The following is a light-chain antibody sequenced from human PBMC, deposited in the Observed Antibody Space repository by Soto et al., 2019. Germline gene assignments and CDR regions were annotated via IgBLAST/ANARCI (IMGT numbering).Light chain of an antibody. J-gene: IGLJ1*01. CDR1: SSDVGGYNY. V-gene: IGLV2-14*01. CDR2: EVS. Sequence: SVLTQPASVSGSPGQSITISCTGTSSDVGGYNYVSWYQQHPGKAPKLMIYEVSNRPSGVSNRFSGSKSGNTASLTISGLQAEDEADYYCSSYTSSSTLDVFGTAPKVTVL. CDR3: SSYTSSSTLDV.